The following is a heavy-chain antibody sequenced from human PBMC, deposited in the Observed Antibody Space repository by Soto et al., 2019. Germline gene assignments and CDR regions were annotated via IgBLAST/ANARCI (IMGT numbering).Heavy chain of an antibody. CDR2: INGDGTTT. D-gene: IGHD4-17*01. J-gene: IGHJ4*02. Sequence: EVQLVESGGGLVQPGGSLRLSCAASGFTFSSYWMHWFRQVPGMGLVWVSRINGDGTTTGYADFVKGRFSISRDSAKNTLYLQMNSLRAEDTAVYYCVRDLSVTTKFDYWGQGTLVTVSS. V-gene: IGHV3-74*01. CDR1: GFTFSSYW. CDR3: VRDLSVTTKFDY.